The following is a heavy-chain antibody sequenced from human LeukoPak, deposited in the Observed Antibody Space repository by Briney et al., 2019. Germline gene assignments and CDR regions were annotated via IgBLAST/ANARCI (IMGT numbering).Heavy chain of an antibody. CDR3: ARGKYDASGYYQQFEF. CDR1: GGSTNGYY. V-gene: IGHV4-4*07. CDR2: VYSSGRT. Sequence: TSETLSLTCIISGGSTNGYYWNWIRQSAGKGLEWIGRVYSSGRTNYNPSLESRVTMSLEAPKKQLSLKLTSVTAADTAVYYCARGKYDASGYYQQFEFWGQGTRVTVSS. J-gene: IGHJ4*02. D-gene: IGHD3-22*01.